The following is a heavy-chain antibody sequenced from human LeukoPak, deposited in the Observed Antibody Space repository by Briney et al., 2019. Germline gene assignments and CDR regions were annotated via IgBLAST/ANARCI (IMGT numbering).Heavy chain of an antibody. CDR2: ISAYNGNT. V-gene: IGHV1-18*01. Sequence: ASVKVSCKASGYTFTSYGISWVRQAPGQGLEWMGWISAYNGNTNYAQKLQGRVTMTTDTSTSTAYMELRSLRSDDTAVYYCARGPYCSSTSCCYYYYGMDVWGQGTTVTVSS. CDR1: GYTFTSYG. D-gene: IGHD2-2*01. CDR3: ARGPYCSSTSCCYYYYGMDV. J-gene: IGHJ6*02.